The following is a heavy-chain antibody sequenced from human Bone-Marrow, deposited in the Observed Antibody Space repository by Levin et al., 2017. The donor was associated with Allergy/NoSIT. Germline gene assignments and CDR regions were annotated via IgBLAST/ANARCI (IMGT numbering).Heavy chain of an antibody. Sequence: GGSLRLSCAASGFTFNNYVMSWVRQAPGKGLEWVSAISGSGASTYYADSVKGRFTISRDNSKNTLYLQMNSLRAEDTALYYCAKLSCSSTTCNSPPRNWFDPWGQGTLVTVSS. V-gene: IGHV3-23*01. CDR1: GFTFNNYV. CDR2: ISGSGAST. CDR3: AKLSCSSTTCNSPPRNWFDP. D-gene: IGHD2-2*01. J-gene: IGHJ5*02.